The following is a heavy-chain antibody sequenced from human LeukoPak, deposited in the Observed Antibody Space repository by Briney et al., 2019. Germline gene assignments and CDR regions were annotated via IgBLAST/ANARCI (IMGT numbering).Heavy chain of an antibody. D-gene: IGHD3-22*01. J-gene: IGHJ3*02. CDR1: GASISSGSYY. V-gene: IGHV4-39*07. CDR3: AAPPRGITMNPNDAFDI. CDR2: IYYSGST. Sequence: PSETLSLTCSVSGASISSGSYYWGWIRQPPGKGLEWIGSIYYSGSTYYNPSLKSRVTISVDTSKNQFSLKLSSVTAADTAVYYCAAPPRGITMNPNDAFDIWGQGTMVTVSS.